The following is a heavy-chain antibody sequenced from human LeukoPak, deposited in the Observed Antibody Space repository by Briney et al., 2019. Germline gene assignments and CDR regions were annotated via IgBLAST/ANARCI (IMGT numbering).Heavy chain of an antibody. J-gene: IGHJ4*02. V-gene: IGHV3-7*01. D-gene: IGHD4-17*01. CDR3: ARALAYGDYFDY. Sequence: GGSLRLSCAASGFTFSSYWMSWVRQAPGKGLERVANIKQDGSEKYYVDSVKGRFTISRDNAKNSLCLQMNSLRAEDTAVYYCARALAYGDYFDYWGQGTLVTVSS. CDR1: GFTFSSYW. CDR2: IKQDGSEK.